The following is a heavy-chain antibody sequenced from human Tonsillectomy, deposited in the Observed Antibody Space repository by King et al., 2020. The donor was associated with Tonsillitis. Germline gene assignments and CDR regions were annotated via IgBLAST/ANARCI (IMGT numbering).Heavy chain of an antibody. Sequence: QLVQSGTEVKMPGASVTVSCKASGYTFTNYHIHWIRQAPGQGLEWMGWIDCNSGSTNYAQHLQGRVTLTRDTSTNTAYLDLRSLTSDDTAVYYCSRETWVYGSWGQGTLVTVSS. CDR2: IDCNSGST. D-gene: IGHD5-24*01. V-gene: IGHV1-2*02. J-gene: IGHJ5*02. CDR1: GYTFTNYH. CDR3: SRETWVYGS.